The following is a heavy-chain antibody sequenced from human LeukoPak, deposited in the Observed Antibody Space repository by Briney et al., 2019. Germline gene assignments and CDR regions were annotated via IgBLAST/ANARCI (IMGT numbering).Heavy chain of an antibody. CDR1: GYTLTELS. V-gene: IGHV1-24*01. CDR3: ATSRAALGASDAFDI. D-gene: IGHD2-15*01. J-gene: IGHJ3*02. Sequence: GASVKVSCKVSGYTLTELSMHWVRQAPGKGLEWMGGFGPEDGETIYAQKFQGRVTMTEDTSTDTAYMELSSLRSEDTAVYYCATSRAALGASDAFDIWGEGTMGTVSS. CDR2: FGPEDGET.